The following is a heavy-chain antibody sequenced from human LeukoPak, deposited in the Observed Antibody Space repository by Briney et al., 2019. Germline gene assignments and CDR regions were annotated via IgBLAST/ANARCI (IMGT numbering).Heavy chain of an antibody. CDR2: ISAYNGNT. V-gene: IGHV1-18*01. D-gene: IGHD3-10*01. CDR3: ARSPLLWFGELHGAFDI. CDR1: GYTFTSYG. Sequence: ASVKVSCKASGYTFTSYGISWVRQAPGQGLEWMGWISAYNGNTNYAQKLQGRVTMTTDTSTSTAYMELRSLRSDDTAVYYCARSPLLWFGELHGAFDIWGQGTMVTVSS. J-gene: IGHJ3*02.